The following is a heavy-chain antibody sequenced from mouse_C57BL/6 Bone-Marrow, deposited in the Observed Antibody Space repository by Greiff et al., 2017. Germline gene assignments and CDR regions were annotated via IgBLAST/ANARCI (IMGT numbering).Heavy chain of an antibody. D-gene: IGHD1-1*01. CDR1: GYTFTSYG. Sequence: QVQLQQSGAELARPGASVKLSCKASGYTFTSYGISWVKQRTGQGLEWIGEIYPRSGNTYYNEKFKGKATLTADKSSSTAYMELRSLTSEDSAVYFCARVTTVVATGGWGQGTTLTVSS. CDR2: IYPRSGNT. CDR3: ARVTTVVATGG. J-gene: IGHJ2*01. V-gene: IGHV1-81*01.